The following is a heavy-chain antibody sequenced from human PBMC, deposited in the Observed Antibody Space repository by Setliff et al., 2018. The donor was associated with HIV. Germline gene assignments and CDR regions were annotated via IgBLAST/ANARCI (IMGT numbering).Heavy chain of an antibody. Sequence: LSLTCTVSGGSISSGYYWGWIRQPPGKGLEWIGSIYHSGSTYYNPSLKSRVTLSVDTSKNQFSLKMSSVTAADTAVYYCTRHWRGGLDYWGQGTLVTVSS. CDR1: GGSISSGYY. CDR3: TRHWRGGLDY. V-gene: IGHV4-38-2*02. CDR2: IYHSGST. D-gene: IGHD1-1*01. J-gene: IGHJ4*02.